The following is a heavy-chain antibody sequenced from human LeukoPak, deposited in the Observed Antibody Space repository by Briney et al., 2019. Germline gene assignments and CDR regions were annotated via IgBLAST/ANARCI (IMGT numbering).Heavy chain of an antibody. CDR3: ARDPQRGDGFDP. Sequence: PSETLSLTCTVSGGSISSYYWSWIRQPPGKGLEWIGYIYYSGSTNYNPSLKSRGTISVDSSKNQFSLKLSSGTAADTAVYYCARDPQRGDGFDPWGQGTLVTVSS. CDR1: GGSISSYY. J-gene: IGHJ5*02. V-gene: IGHV4-59*01. CDR2: IYYSGST. D-gene: IGHD6-25*01.